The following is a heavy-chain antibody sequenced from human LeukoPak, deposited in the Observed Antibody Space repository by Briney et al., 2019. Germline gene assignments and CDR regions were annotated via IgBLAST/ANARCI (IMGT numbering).Heavy chain of an antibody. Sequence: GGSLRLSCAASGFTFSSYGMHWVRQAPGKGLEWVAFIPSDGSNKYYADSVKGRFTISRDNSKSTLYLQMNSLRGEDTAVYYCAKDRGMGIAAAGYFDYWGQGTLVTVSS. CDR2: IPSDGSNK. D-gene: IGHD6-13*01. V-gene: IGHV3-30*02. CDR1: GFTFSSYG. CDR3: AKDRGMGIAAAGYFDY. J-gene: IGHJ4*02.